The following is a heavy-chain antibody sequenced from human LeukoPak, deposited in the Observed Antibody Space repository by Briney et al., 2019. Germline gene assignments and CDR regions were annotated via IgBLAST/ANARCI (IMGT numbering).Heavy chain of an antibody. D-gene: IGHD3-10*01. CDR2: MSHDGSNE. V-gene: IGHV3-30*04. CDR1: GFDFSRYV. CDR3: VRDISGEKSFDY. J-gene: IGHJ4*02. Sequence: GRSLRLSCAASGFDFSRYVMHWVRQAPGKGLEWVAVMSHDGSNEYYADSVKGRFTISRDSSKNTLSLQMNSLRAEDTAVYYCVRDISGEKSFDYWGQGTLVTVSS.